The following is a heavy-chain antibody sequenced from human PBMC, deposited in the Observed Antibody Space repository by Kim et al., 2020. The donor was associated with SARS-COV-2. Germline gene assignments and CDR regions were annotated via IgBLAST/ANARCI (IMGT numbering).Heavy chain of an antibody. J-gene: IGHJ4*02. D-gene: IGHD3-10*01. CDR2: ISSSSSTI. CDR3: ARDPPYYYGSGSYPGMI. CDR1: GFTFSSYS. V-gene: IGHV3-48*02. Sequence: GGSLRLSCAASGFTFSSYSMNWVRQAPGKGLEWVSYISSSSSTIYYADSVKGRFTISRDNAKNSLYLQMNSLRDEDTAVYYCARDPPYYYGSGSYPGMIWGQGTLVTVSS.